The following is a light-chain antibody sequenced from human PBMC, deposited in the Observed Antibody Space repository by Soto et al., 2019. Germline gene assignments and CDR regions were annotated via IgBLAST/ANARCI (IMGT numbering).Light chain of an antibody. V-gene: IGLV2-14*01. CDR3: SSYASSSTLV. Sequence: QSALTQPASVSGSPGQSITISCTGTSSDGGGYDYVSWYQQHPGKVPKLMIYDVSSRPSGVSNRFSGSKSGNTASLTISGLQAEDEADYYCSSYASSSTLVFGGGTKLTVL. CDR2: DVS. CDR1: SSDGGGYDY. J-gene: IGLJ2*01.